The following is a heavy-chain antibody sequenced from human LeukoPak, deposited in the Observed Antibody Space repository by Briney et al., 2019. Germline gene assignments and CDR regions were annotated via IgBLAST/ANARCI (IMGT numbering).Heavy chain of an antibody. J-gene: IGHJ3*02. V-gene: IGHV3-21*01. CDR2: ISSSSSYI. CDR1: GFNFNWPW. D-gene: IGHD3-10*01. CDR3: ARDTYYYGSGGSFDI. Sequence: GGSLRLSCGASGFNFNWPWMTWVRQAPGKGLEWVSSISSSSSYIYYADSVKGRFTISRDNAKNSLYLQMNSLRAEDTAVYYCARDTYYYGSGGSFDIWGQGTMVTVSS.